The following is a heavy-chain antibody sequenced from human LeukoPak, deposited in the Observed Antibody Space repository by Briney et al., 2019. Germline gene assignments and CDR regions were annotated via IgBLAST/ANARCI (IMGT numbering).Heavy chain of an antibody. CDR3: ATSRAMSTTVTKSSYDY. CDR1: GFTFSSYG. Sequence: GGSLRLSCAASGFTFSSYGMHWVRQAPGKGLEWVAFIRYDGSNKYYADSVKGRFTISRDNSKNTLYLQMNSLRSEDTAVYYCATSRAMSTTVTKSSYDYWGQGTLVTVSS. D-gene: IGHD4-17*01. V-gene: IGHV3-30*02. CDR2: IRYDGSNK. J-gene: IGHJ4*02.